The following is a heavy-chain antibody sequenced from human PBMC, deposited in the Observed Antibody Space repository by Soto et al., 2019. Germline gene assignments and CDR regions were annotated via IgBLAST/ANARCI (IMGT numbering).Heavy chain of an antibody. Sequence: QVQLVESGGGSVKPGGSLRLSCAASGFTFSDSYMTWIRQAPGKGLEWISYISGSGSTKYYADSVKGRFTISRDNAENSLYLQMNSLRAEDTAVYYCARGGSGYSYGSTIDYWGQGTLLTVSS. V-gene: IGHV3-11*01. CDR1: GFTFSDSY. D-gene: IGHD5-18*01. CDR2: ISGSGSTK. J-gene: IGHJ4*02. CDR3: ARGGSGYSYGSTIDY.